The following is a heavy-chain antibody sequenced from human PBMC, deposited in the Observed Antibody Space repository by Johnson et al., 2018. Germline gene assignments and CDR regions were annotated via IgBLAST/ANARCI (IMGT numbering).Heavy chain of an antibody. CDR3: AKDSIAVAGTDRYYYMDV. D-gene: IGHD6-19*01. CDR1: GFTCSSYG. CDR2: ISYDGSNK. V-gene: IGHV3-30*18. Sequence: VQLVESGGGVVQPGRSLRLSCAASGFTCSSYGMHWVRQAPGKGLEWVAVISYDGSNKYYADSVKGRFTISRDNSKNTLYLQMNSGRAEDTAVYYCAKDSIAVAGTDRYYYMDVWGKGTTVTVSS. J-gene: IGHJ6*03.